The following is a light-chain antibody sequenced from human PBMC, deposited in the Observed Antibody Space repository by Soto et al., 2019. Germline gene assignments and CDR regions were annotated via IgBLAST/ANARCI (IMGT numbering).Light chain of an antibody. CDR2: GNS. V-gene: IGLV1-40*01. J-gene: IGLJ2*01. CDR1: SSNIGAGYD. Sequence: VLTQPPSVSGAPGQRVTISCTGSSSNIGAGYDVHWYQQLPGTAPKLLIYGNSNRPSGVPDRFSGSKSGTSASLAITGLQAEDDADYYCQSYDSSLSGSGVFGGGTKLTVL. CDR3: QSYDSSLSGSGV.